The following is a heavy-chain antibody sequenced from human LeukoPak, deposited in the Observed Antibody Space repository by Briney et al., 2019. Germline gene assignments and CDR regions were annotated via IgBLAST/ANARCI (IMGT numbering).Heavy chain of an antibody. D-gene: IGHD2-21*02. CDR1: GFTFNTYS. V-gene: IGHV3-20*04. CDR2: INWNGGST. CDR3: ARAQTYGDSRLLLDY. Sequence: PGGSLRPSCEASGFTFNTYSMNWARQAPGKGLEWVSGINWNGGSTGYADSVEGRFTISRDNAKNSQYLQMNSLRVEDTALYYCARAQTYGDSRLLLDYWGQGTLVTVSS. J-gene: IGHJ4*02.